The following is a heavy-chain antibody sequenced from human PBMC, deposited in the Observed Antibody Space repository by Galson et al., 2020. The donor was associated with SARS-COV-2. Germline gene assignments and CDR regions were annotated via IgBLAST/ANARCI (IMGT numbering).Heavy chain of an antibody. CDR2: IYPGDSDT. V-gene: IGHV5-51*01. D-gene: IGHD2-15*01. CDR1: GYRFTSYW. J-gene: IGHJ4*02. Sequence: KIGESLKISCKGSGYRFTSYWIGWVRQMPGKGLEWMGIIYPGDSDTRYSPSFQGHVTISADKSINTAYLQWSSLKASDTAMDYCARRGFCRDVGCSDRQADPSYYWGQGTL. CDR3: ARRGFCRDVGCSDRQADPSYY.